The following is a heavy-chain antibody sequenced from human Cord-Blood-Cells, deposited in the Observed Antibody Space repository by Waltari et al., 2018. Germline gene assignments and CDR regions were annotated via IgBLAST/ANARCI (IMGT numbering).Heavy chain of an antibody. CDR1: GGSISSSSYY. Sequence: QLQLQESGPGLVKPSETLSLTCTVLGGSISSSSYYWGWIRQPPGKGLEWIGSIYYSGSTYYNPSLKSRVTISVDTSKNQFSLKLSSVTAADTAVYYCARGNVLRFLEWLLPLDYWGQGTLVTVSS. D-gene: IGHD3-3*01. V-gene: IGHV4-39*01. CDR3: ARGNVLRFLEWLLPLDY. J-gene: IGHJ4*02. CDR2: IYYSGST.